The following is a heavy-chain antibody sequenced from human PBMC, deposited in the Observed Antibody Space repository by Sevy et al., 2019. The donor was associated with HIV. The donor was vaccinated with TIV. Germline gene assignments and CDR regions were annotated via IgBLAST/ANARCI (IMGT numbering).Heavy chain of an antibody. J-gene: IGHJ6*02. Sequence: GGSLRLSCAASGFTFSSYAMSWVRQAPGKGLEWVSAISGSGGSTYSADSVKGRFTISRDNSKNTLYLQRNSLRAEDTAVYYCANYGSGSYYLTTPYYYGMDVWGQGTTVTVSS. CDR1: GFTFSSYA. D-gene: IGHD3-10*01. V-gene: IGHV3-23*01. CDR2: ISGSGGST. CDR3: ANYGSGSYYLTTPYYYGMDV.